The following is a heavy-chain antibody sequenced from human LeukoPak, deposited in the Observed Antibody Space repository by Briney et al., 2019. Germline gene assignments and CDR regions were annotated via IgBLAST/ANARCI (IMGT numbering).Heavy chain of an antibody. D-gene: IGHD3-10*01. CDR3: AKSNGYGLVDI. CDR1: GDSISNNNW. CDR2: IFHSGDT. V-gene: IGHV4-4*02. Sequence: PSGTLSLTCAVSGDSISNNNWWSWVRQPPGKGLEWIGEIFHSGDTNYKPSLKSRVTISVDKSKNQFSLKLSSVTAADTAVYYCAKSNGYGLVDIWGQGTMVTVSS. J-gene: IGHJ3*02.